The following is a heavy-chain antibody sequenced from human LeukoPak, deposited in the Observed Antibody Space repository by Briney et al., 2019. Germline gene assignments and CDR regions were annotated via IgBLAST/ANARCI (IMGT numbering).Heavy chain of an antibody. CDR2: INPDGSQK. Sequence: GGSLRLSCAASGFTFSLYWMTWVRQSPGKGLEWVADINPDGSQKYSVDSVKGRFTISRDNAKNSLYLQMNSLRAEDTAVCYCARGTSYGPYYYYYYMDVWGKGTTVTISS. V-gene: IGHV3-7*01. J-gene: IGHJ6*03. CDR3: ARGTSYGPYYYYYYMDV. D-gene: IGHD5-18*01. CDR1: GFTFSLYW.